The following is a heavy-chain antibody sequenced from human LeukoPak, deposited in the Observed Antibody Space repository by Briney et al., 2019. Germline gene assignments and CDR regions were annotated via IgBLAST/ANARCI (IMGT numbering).Heavy chain of an antibody. Sequence: GRSLRPSCAASGFTFSSSAMSWVRQAPGKGLEWVSAISNNGGYTYCADSVQGRFTISRDNSKSTLCLQTNSLRAEDTAVYYCAKQLGYCSDGSCYFPYWGQGTLVTVSS. CDR3: AKQLGYCSDGSCYFPY. CDR1: GFTFSSSA. V-gene: IGHV3-23*01. J-gene: IGHJ4*02. CDR2: ISNNGGYT. D-gene: IGHD2-15*01.